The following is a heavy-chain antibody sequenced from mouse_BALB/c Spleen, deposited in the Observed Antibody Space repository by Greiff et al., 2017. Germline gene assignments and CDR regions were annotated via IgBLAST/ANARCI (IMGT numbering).Heavy chain of an antibody. CDR1: GYTFTDYA. D-gene: IGHD2-1*01. CDR2: ISTYYGDA. CDR3: ARGWGNSLYYAMDY. J-gene: IGHJ4*01. V-gene: IGHV1S137*01. Sequence: VQLQQSGAELVRPGVSVKISCKGSGYTFTDYAMHWVKQSHAKSLEWIGVISTYYGDASYNQKFKGKATMTVDKSSSTAYMELARLTSEDSAIYYCARGWGNSLYYAMDYWGQGTSVTVSS.